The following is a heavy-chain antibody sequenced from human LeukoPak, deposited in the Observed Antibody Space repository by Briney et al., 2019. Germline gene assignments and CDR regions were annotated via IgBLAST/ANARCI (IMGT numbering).Heavy chain of an antibody. CDR3: ASNFIRTGHFAEYYLH. J-gene: IGHJ1*01. D-gene: IGHD3-9*01. Sequence: GASVKVSCKVSGYVFGAYGLSWLRQAPDQGLEWLGWIAPYEGDTQYTPKLQDRITLTADTATTTVYMELRSLREDDSAVYYCASNFIRTGHFAEYYLHWGQGTQVVVSS. CDR1: GYVFGAYG. CDR2: IAPYEGDT. V-gene: IGHV1-18*01.